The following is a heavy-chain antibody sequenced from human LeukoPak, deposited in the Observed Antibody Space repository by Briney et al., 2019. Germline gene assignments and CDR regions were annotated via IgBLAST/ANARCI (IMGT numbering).Heavy chain of an antibody. D-gene: IGHD7-27*01. V-gene: IGHV3-11*03. J-gene: IGHJ2*01. CDR2: ISSSSSST. CDR3: ARTNWGVWYFDL. CDR1: GFTFRDYY. Sequence: PGGSLRLSCAASGFTFRDYYMSWVRQAPGRGLEWVSYISSSSSSTNYADSVKGRFTISRDNAKNSLYLQMNSLRAEATAVYYCARTNWGVWYFDLWGRGTLVTVSS.